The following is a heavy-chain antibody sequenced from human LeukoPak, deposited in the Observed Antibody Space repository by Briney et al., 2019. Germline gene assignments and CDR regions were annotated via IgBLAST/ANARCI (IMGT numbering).Heavy chain of an antibody. CDR2: ISSTGGNT. V-gene: IGHV3-23*01. CDR3: ARRGESTNYGDYRFDS. J-gene: IGHJ4*02. Sequence: GGSLRLSCRVSGFTFSSYAMSWVRQAPGKGQEWVSAISSTGGNTYHADSVKGRFTISRDNSKNTLYLQMNSLRVEDTAVYYCARRGESTNYGDYRFDSWGQGTLVIVSS. D-gene: IGHD4-17*01. CDR1: GFTFSSYA.